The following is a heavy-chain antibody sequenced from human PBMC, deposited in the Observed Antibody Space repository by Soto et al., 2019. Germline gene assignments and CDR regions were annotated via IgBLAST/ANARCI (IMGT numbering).Heavy chain of an antibody. CDR3: ARDSLGFGELPIDY. CDR2: IWYDGSNK. J-gene: IGHJ4*02. V-gene: IGHV3-33*01. CDR1: GFSFSSYG. Sequence: QVQLVESGGGVVQPGRSLRLSCAASGFSFSSYGMHWVRQAPGKGLEWVAVIWYDGSNKYYADSVKGRFTISRDNSKNTLYLQMNSLRPEDTAVYYCARDSLGFGELPIDYWGQGTLVTVSS. D-gene: IGHD3-10*01.